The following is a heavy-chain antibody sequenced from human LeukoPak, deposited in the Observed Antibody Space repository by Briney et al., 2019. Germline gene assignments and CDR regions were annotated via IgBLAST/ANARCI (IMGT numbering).Heavy chain of an antibody. CDR2: ISSSGSTI. Sequence: GGSLRLSCAASGFTFSSYEMNWVRQAPGKGLEWVSYISSSGSTIYYADSVKGRFTISREKAKNSLYLQMNSLRAEDTAFYYCAREGSSGYSFDYWGQGTLVTVSS. J-gene: IGHJ4*02. D-gene: IGHD3-22*01. V-gene: IGHV3-48*03. CDR1: GFTFSSYE. CDR3: AREGSSGYSFDY.